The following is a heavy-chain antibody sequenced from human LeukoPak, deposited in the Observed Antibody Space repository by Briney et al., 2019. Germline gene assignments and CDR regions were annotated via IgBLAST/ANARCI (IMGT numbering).Heavy chain of an antibody. Sequence: PGGSLRLSSAVSGLTFSTYAMSWVRQAPGRRLEWVSSISGNGETTYYADSVKGRFTISRDNSKKTAFLQMNSLTAEDTAVYYAVANMYNYMDVWGKGTTVTVSS. D-gene: IGHD2-2*01. CDR3: VANMYNYMDV. V-gene: IGHV3-23*01. J-gene: IGHJ6*03. CDR2: ISGNGETT. CDR1: GLTFSTYA.